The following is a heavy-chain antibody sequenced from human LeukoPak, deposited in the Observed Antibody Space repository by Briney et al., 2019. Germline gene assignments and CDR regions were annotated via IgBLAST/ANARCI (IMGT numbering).Heavy chain of an antibody. J-gene: IGHJ4*02. Sequence: SETLSLTGTVSGGSISSYYWSWFRQPTGKGLEWIGRIYTSGSTNYNPSLKSRVTMSVDMSKNQFSLKLSSVTAADTAVYYCARDGGITYSDYWGQGTLVTVSS. D-gene: IGHD3-16*01. CDR1: GGSISSYY. CDR2: IYTSGST. V-gene: IGHV4-4*07. CDR3: ARDGGITYSDY.